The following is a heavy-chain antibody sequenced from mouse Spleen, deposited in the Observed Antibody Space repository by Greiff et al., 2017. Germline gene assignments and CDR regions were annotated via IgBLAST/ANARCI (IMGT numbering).Heavy chain of an antibody. CDR2: IDPETGGT. V-gene: IGHV1-15*01. CDR3: TTMIRDY. D-gene: IGHD2-4*01. Sequence: VKLMESGAELVRPGASVTLSCKASGYTFTDYEMHWVKQTPVHGLEWIGAIDPETGGTAYNQKFKGKAILTADKSSSTAYMELRSLTSEDSAVYYCTTMIRDYWGQGTTLTVSS. CDR1: GYTFTDYE. J-gene: IGHJ2*01.